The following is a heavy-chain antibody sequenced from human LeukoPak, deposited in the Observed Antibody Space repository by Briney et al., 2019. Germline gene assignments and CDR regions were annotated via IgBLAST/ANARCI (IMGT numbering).Heavy chain of an antibody. CDR3: ARPLIVGGGVSGFDP. V-gene: IGHV4-61*05. CDR2: IYYGGST. D-gene: IGHD1-26*01. J-gene: IGHJ5*02. CDR1: GGSTSSSNYY. Sequence: SETLSLTCTVSGGSTSSSNYYWVWVRQPPGKGLEWIGYIYYGGSTNYNPSLKSRVTISVDTSKNQFSLKLSSVTAADTAVYYCARPLIVGGGVSGFDPWGQGTLVTVSS.